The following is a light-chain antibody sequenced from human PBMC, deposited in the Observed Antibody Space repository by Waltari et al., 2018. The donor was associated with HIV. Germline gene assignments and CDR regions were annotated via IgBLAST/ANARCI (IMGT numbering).Light chain of an antibody. Sequence: DIQMTQSPSSLSASVGDRVTITCRASQSIVRYLNWHQQKPGKAPNLLIYYASTLQSGVPSRISGNGSGTEFTLTISSLQPEDFATYYCQQSYSTPPTFGGGTKVEIK. CDR1: QSIVRY. CDR3: QQSYSTPPT. CDR2: YAS. V-gene: IGKV1-39*01. J-gene: IGKJ4*01.